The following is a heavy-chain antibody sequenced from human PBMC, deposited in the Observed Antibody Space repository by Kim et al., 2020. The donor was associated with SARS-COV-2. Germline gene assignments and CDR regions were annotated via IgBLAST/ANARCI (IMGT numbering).Heavy chain of an antibody. D-gene: IGHD2-8*02. J-gene: IGHJ6*02. Sequence: SETLSLTCAVYGGSFSGYYWSWVRQSPGKGLEWIGEVSPSGPFNHNPSLKSRVTISTDTSKNQFSLKLTSVTAADTAFYYCARGRAGVVPSPVLGLGPYYHYSTVDVWGRGTPVTVSS. V-gene: IGHV4-34*01. CDR2: VSPSGPF. CDR3: ARGRAGVVPSPVLGLGPYYHYSTVDV. CDR1: GGSFSGYY.